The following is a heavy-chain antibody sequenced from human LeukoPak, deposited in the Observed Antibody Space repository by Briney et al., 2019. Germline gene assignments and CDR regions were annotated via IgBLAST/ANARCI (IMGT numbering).Heavy chain of an antibody. D-gene: IGHD3-3*01. Sequence: ASVKVSCKASGYTFTSYGISWVRQAPGQGLEWMGWISAYNGNTNYAQKLQGRVTMTTDTSTSTAYMELRSLRSDDTAVYYCAREVGSNYDFWSGYSLRGTFDYWGQGTLVTVSS. CDR3: AREVGSNYDFWSGYSLRGTFDY. J-gene: IGHJ4*02. CDR1: GYTFTSYG. V-gene: IGHV1-18*01. CDR2: ISAYNGNT.